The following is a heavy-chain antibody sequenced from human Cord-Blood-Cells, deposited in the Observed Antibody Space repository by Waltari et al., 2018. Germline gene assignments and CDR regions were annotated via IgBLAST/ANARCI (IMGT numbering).Heavy chain of an antibody. J-gene: IGHJ4*02. D-gene: IGHD6-13*01. CDR3: AKGYSSSWYYFDY. V-gene: IGHV4-59*01. Sequence: QVQLQESGPGLVKPSETLSLTCTVSGGSISSYYCSWFRQPPGKGLEWIGYIYYSGSTNYNPSLKSRVTISVDTSKNQFSLKLSSVTAADTAVYYCAKGYSSSWYYFDYWGQGTLVTVSS. CDR2: IYYSGST. CDR1: GGSISSYY.